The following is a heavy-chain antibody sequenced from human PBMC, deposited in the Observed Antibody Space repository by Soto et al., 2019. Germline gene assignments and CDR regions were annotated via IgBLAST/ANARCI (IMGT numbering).Heavy chain of an antibody. Sequence: ASVKVSCKASGYTFTSYYMHWVRQAPGQGLEWMGIINPSGGSTSYAQKFQGRVTMTRDTSTSTVYMELSSLRSEDTAVYYCARSDPVADLPAYYGMDVWGQGTTVTVLL. CDR1: GYTFTSYY. CDR3: ARSDPVADLPAYYGMDV. V-gene: IGHV1-46*01. CDR2: INPSGGST. D-gene: IGHD6-19*01. J-gene: IGHJ6*02.